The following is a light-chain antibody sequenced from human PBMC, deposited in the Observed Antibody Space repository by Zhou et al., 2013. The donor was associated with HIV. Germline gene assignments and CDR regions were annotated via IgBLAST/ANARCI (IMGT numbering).Light chain of an antibody. CDR2: DVS. CDR3: CSYAGSGTWV. V-gene: IGLV2-11*01. Sequence: QSALTQPPSASGTPGQSVTISCTGTSSDVGGYNYVSWYQQHPGKAPNLMICDVSTRPSGVPDRFSGSKSGNTASLTISGLQAEDEADYYCCSYAGSGTWVFGGGTQADRP. CDR1: SSDVGGYNY. J-gene: IGLJ2*01.